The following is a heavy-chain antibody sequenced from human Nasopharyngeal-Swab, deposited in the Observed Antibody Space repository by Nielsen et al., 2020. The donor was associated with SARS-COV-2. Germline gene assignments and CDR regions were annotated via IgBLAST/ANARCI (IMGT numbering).Heavy chain of an antibody. J-gene: IGHJ4*02. V-gene: IGHV3-9*01. CDR2: ISWNSGSI. CDR1: GFTFDDHA. CDR3: AALLNYGDYGPDY. Sequence: SLKISCAASGFTFDDHAMHWVRQAPGKGLEWVSGISWNSGSIGYADSVKGRFTISRDNAKNSLYLQMNSLRAEDTALYYCAALLNYGDYGPDYWGQGTLVTVSS. D-gene: IGHD4-17*01.